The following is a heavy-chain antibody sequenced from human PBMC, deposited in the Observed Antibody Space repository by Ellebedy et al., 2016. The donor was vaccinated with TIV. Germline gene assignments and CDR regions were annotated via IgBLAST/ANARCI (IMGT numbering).Heavy chain of an antibody. CDR2: ISAYHGNT. D-gene: IGHD3-10*01. CDR3: ARDRGTMVRGLFPGPY. J-gene: IGHJ4*02. Sequence: AASEKVSCKASVYTFTSYGISWVRPAPGQGLEWMGWISAYHGNTNYAQKLHGRGTMTTDTSTSTAYMELRSLRSDDTAVYYCARDRGTMVRGLFPGPYWGQGTLVTVSS. CDR1: VYTFTSYG. V-gene: IGHV1-18*01.